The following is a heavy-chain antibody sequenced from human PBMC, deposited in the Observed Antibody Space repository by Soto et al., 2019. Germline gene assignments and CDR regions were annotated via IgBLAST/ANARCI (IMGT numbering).Heavy chain of an antibody. CDR1: GFTFSNAW. CDR3: TTGAVRSSTSCSDY. D-gene: IGHD2-2*01. CDR2: IKSKTDGGTT. J-gene: IGHJ4*02. V-gene: IGHV3-15*01. Sequence: VQLVESGGGLVKPGGSLRLSCAASGFTFSNAWMSWVRQAPGKGLEWVGRIKSKTDGGTTDYAAPVKGRFTISRDDSKNTLYLQMNSLKTEDTAVYYCTTGAVRSSTSCSDYWGQGTLVTVSS.